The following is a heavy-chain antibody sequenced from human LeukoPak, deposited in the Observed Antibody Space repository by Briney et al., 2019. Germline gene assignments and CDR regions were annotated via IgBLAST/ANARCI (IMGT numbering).Heavy chain of an antibody. D-gene: IGHD3-3*01. CDR3: ARVSGDFWSGYSFDS. CDR2: VDSDESNT. Sequence: GGSLRLSCAASGFTFSNYWMPWVRQAPGKGLVWVSRVDSDESNTDYADAVKGRFTISRDNAKNTLYLEMNSLRAEDMAVYYCARVSGDFWSGYSFDSWGQGTLVVVSS. V-gene: IGHV3-74*01. CDR1: GFTFSNYW. J-gene: IGHJ4*02.